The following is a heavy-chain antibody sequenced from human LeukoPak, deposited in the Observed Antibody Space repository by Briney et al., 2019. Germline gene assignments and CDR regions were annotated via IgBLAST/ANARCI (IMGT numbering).Heavy chain of an antibody. D-gene: IGHD4/OR15-4a*01. Sequence: GGSLRLSCAASGFTFSSHSMTWVRQAPGEGLEWILYINSVGSAMYYADSVKGRFTISRDNAKNSLSLQMDNLRGEGTAVYYCTTFDYAAFLIWGQGTMVTVSS. CDR2: INSVGSAM. CDR1: GFTFSSHS. CDR3: TTFDYAAFLI. V-gene: IGHV3-48*01. J-gene: IGHJ3*02.